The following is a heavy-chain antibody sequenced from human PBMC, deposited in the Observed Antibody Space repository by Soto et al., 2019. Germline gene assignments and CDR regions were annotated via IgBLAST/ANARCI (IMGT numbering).Heavy chain of an antibody. CDR3: ASRSSSPHYYYYYYMDV. CDR2: IKQDGSEK. Sequence: GGSLRLSCAASGFTFSSYWMSWVRQAPGKGLEWVANIKQDGSEKYYVDSVKGRFTISRDNAKNSLYLQMNSLRAEDTAVYYCASRSSSPHYYYYYYMDVWGKGTTVTVSS. J-gene: IGHJ6*03. CDR1: GFTFSSYW. V-gene: IGHV3-7*01. D-gene: IGHD6-6*01.